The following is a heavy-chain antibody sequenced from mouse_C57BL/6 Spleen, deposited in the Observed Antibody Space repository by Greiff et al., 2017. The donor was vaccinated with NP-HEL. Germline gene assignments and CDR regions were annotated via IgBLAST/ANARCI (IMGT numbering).Heavy chain of an antibody. CDR3: ARHEASFTTVVADFDY. Sequence: VKLMESGAELVKPGASVKLSCKASGYTFTEYTIHWVKQRSGQGLEWIGWFYPGSGSIKYNEKFKDKATLTADKSSSTVYMELSRLTSEDSAVYFCARHEASFTTVVADFDYWGQGTTLTVSS. D-gene: IGHD1-1*01. CDR2: FYPGSGSI. J-gene: IGHJ2*01. V-gene: IGHV1-62-2*01. CDR1: GYTFTEYT.